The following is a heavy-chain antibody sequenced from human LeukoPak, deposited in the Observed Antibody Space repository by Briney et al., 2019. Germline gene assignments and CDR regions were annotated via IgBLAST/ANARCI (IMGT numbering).Heavy chain of an antibody. CDR2: INPSGGST. J-gene: IGHJ4*02. V-gene: IGHV1-46*01. D-gene: IGHD3-3*01. Sequence: GASVKVSCKASGYTFTSYYMHWVRQAPGQGLGWMGIINPSGGSTSYAQKFQGRVTMTRDTSISTAYMELSRLRSDDTAVYYCASLYYDFSNGHTSHDYWGQGTLVTVSS. CDR3: ASLYYDFSNGHTSHDY. CDR1: GYTFTSYY.